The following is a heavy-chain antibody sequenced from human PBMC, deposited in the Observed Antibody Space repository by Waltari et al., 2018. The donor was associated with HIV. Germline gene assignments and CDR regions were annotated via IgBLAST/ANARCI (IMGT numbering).Heavy chain of an antibody. CDR2: ISSSSFNI. D-gene: IGHD3-9*01. J-gene: IGHJ6*02. CDR3: ARDTLNFYFGLDA. V-gene: IGHV3-48*02. Sequence: EVHLVESGGALVQRGGALSPSGEASGFHFGGYAMTWVRQPPGKGLEWISYISSSSFNIKYVDSVKGRFTISRDNTKNSLELQMNNLRDEDTAVYYCARDTLNFYFGLDAWGQGTTVTVSS. CDR1: GFHFGGYA.